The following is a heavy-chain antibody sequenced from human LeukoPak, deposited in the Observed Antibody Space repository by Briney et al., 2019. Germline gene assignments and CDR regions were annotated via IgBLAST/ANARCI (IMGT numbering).Heavy chain of an antibody. CDR3: AKNRAGDYADY. CDR2: ISPNSGGT. V-gene: IGHV1-2*06. J-gene: IGHJ4*02. D-gene: IGHD4-17*01. CDR1: GYTFTDYY. Sequence: ASVKISCKASGYTFTDYYAHWVRQAPGQGLEWMGRISPNSGGTNYAQKFRGRLTVTRDTSISTAYMELSSLRSDDTAVYYCAKNRAGDYADYWGQGTLVTVSS.